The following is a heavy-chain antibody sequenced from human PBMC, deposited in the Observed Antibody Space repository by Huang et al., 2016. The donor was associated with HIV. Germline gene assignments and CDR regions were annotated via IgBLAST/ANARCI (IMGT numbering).Heavy chain of an antibody. D-gene: IGHD3-22*01. V-gene: IGHV3-48*02. CDR3: ATGDSSVSQGGQ. J-gene: IGHJ4*02. CDR2: ISSRSNRI. Sequence: EVQLVESGGGLVQPGGSLRLSCSASVFTFSRYSMTLFRQAPGKGVGWVSYISSRSNRIYYADSVKGRFTIARDDAKNSVYLQMSSLRDEDTAVYYCATGDSSVSQGGQWGRGTLVTVSS. CDR1: VFTFSRYS.